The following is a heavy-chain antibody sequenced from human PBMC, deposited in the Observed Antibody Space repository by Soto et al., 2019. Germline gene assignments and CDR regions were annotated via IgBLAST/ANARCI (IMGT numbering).Heavy chain of an antibody. CDR3: ARITMVRGVIITWDY. D-gene: IGHD3-10*01. CDR2: ISAYNGNT. Sequence: QVQLVQSGAEVKKPGASVKVSCKSSGYSFTSYGISWVREAPGQGLEWMGWISAYNGNTNYAQKLQGRVTMTTDTSTSTAYMELRSLRSDDTAVYYCARITMVRGVIITWDYWGQGTLVTVSS. V-gene: IGHV1-18*01. CDR1: GYSFTSYG. J-gene: IGHJ4*02.